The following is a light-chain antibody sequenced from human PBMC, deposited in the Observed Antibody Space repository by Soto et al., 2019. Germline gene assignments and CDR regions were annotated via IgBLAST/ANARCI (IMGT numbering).Light chain of an antibody. CDR1: QSVSSSY. J-gene: IGKJ1*01. CDR2: GAS. Sequence: EIVLTQSPGTLSLSPGERDTLSCRASQSVSSSYLAWYQQKPGQAPRPLIYGASSRATGIPDRFSGSGSGTDFTLTISRLEPEDFAVYYCQQYGSSPGTFGQGTKVEIK. V-gene: IGKV3-20*01. CDR3: QQYGSSPGT.